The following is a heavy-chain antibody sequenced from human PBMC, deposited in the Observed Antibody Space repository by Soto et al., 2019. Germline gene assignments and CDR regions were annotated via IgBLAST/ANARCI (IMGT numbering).Heavy chain of an antibody. CDR1: GFTFSSYA. CDR3: ARDGDVVAGTGWFDP. D-gene: IGHD6-19*01. J-gene: IGHJ5*02. Sequence: QVQLVESGGGVVQPGRSLRLSCAASGFTFSSYAMHWVRQAPGKGLEWVAVISYDGSNKYYADSVKGRFTISRDNSKNTLYLQMNSLRAEDTAVYYCARDGDVVAGTGWFDPWGQGTLVTVSS. CDR2: ISYDGSNK. V-gene: IGHV3-30-3*01.